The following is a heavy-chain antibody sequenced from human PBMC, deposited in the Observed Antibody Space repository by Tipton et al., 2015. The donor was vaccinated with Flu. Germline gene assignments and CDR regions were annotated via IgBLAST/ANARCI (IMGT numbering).Heavy chain of an antibody. CDR2: IKPDESER. CDR1: GFNFGDYW. V-gene: IGHV3-7*01. D-gene: IGHD3-16*01. Sequence: GSLRLSCAASGFNFGDYWMAWVRQAPGKGLEWVANIKPDESERYYVDSVKGRFTISRDNARDSLFLQMDSLRDEDTAVYYCVRKGFGDHWGQGTLVTVS. J-gene: IGHJ4*02. CDR3: VRKGFGDH.